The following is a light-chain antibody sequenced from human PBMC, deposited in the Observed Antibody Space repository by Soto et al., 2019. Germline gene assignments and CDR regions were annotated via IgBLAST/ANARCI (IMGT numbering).Light chain of an antibody. J-gene: IGLJ2*01. V-gene: IGLV2-14*01. CDR2: EVS. Sequence: QSALTQPASVAGSPGQSITISCTGTSSDVGGYNYVSWYQQHPGKAPKLMIYEVSNQPSGVSNRFSGSKSGNTASLTISGLQGEAEGDDDCSSYTSSSSLEVVFGGGTKLTVL. CDR3: SSYTSSSSLEVV. CDR1: SSDVGGYNY.